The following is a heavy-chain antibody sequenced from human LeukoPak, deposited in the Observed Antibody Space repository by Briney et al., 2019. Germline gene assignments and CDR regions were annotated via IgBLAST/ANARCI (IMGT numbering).Heavy chain of an antibody. CDR2: VSGSGGST. CDR3: AKWLVYCTSTSCYGMEV. CDR1: GFTFINSA. D-gene: IGHD2-2*01. J-gene: IGHJ6*02. V-gene: IGHV3-23*01. Sequence: GGSLRDSCAASGFTFINSAMSWVRQPPGKGLEWVSGVSGSGGSTYYTDSVKGRFTISRDNSENTVYLHMNSLRADDTAVYYCAKWLVYCTSTSCYGMEVWGQGTTVTVSS.